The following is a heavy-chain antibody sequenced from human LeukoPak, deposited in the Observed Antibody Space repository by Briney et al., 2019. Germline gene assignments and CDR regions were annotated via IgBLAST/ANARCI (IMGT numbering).Heavy chain of an antibody. CDR1: GFIFSDYY. CDR2: IGSSGSII. CDR3: ARDFRGGELAADP. D-gene: IGHD6-13*01. V-gene: IGHV3-11*01. J-gene: IGHJ5*02. Sequence: GGSLRLSCAASGFIFSDYYMFWFRQSPGKGLDWVSYIGSSGSIIRYADSVKGRFTISRDNAKNLLYLQMNSLRADDTGFYYCARDFRGGELAADPWGQGTLVTVSS.